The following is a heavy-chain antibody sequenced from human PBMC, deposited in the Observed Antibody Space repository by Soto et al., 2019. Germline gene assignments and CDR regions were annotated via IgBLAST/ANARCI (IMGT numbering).Heavy chain of an antibody. Sequence: PSETLSLTCTVSGASFSSGDYYWSWIRQPPGKGLEWIGYIYYSVRTHYNPSLESRVTISQDMSKNQFSLNLTSVTAADTAVYYCVRDNYGDYDYWGQGTLVTVSS. CDR1: GASFSSGDYY. CDR2: IYYSVRT. CDR3: VRDNYGDYDY. J-gene: IGHJ4*02. V-gene: IGHV4-30-4*01. D-gene: IGHD4-17*01.